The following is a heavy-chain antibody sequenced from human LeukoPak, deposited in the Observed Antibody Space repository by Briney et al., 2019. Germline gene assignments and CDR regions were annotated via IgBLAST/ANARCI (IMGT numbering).Heavy chain of an antibody. D-gene: IGHD6-19*01. CDR1: GYTFTSYG. Sequence: ASVKVSCKASGYTFTSYGISWVRQAPGQGLEWMGWISAYNGNTNYAQKLQGRVTMTTDISTSTAYMELRSLRSDDTAVYYCARNPGVAGTRYFDLWGRGTLVTVSS. CDR3: ARNPGVAGTRYFDL. V-gene: IGHV1-18*01. J-gene: IGHJ2*01. CDR2: ISAYNGNT.